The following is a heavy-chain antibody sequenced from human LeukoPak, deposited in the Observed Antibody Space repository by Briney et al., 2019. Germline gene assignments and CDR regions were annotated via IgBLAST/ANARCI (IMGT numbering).Heavy chain of an antibody. Sequence: PGGSLRLSCAASGFTFSSFAMSWVRQAPGKGLEWVSAISGSGDRTYYADSVKGRFTISRDSSKNTLYLQMNSLRAEDTAVYYCARGDGYNFFDYWGQGTLVTVSS. V-gene: IGHV3-23*01. CDR2: ISGSGDRT. J-gene: IGHJ4*02. CDR3: ARGDGYNFFDY. CDR1: GFTFSSFA. D-gene: IGHD5-24*01.